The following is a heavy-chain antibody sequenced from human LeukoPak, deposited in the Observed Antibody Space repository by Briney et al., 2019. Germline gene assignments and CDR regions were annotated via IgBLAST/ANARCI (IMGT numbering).Heavy chain of an antibody. CDR3: ARGVRYCTTPSCSTPFDY. CDR2: IYSGGIT. V-gene: IGHV3-53*01. D-gene: IGHD2-2*01. J-gene: IGHJ4*02. CDR1: GFTFSSYA. Sequence: GGSLRLSCAASGFTFSSYAMSWVRQAPGKGLEWVSVIYSGGITYYADSVKGRFTISRDNSKNTLYLQMNSLRVEDTAVYYCARGVRYCTTPSCSTPFDYWGQGTLVTVSS.